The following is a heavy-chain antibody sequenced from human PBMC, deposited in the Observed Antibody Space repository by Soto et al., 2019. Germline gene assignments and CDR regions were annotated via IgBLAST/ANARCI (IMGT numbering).Heavy chain of an antibody. D-gene: IGHD2-15*01. CDR2: INPSGART. CDR3: VRDECSGGSCYFY. V-gene: IGHV1-46*03. CDR1: GYTFIRYN. Sequence: QVQLVQSGAEVKKPGASVKVSCKASGYTFIRYNIHWVRQAPGQGLEWTGMINPSGARTSYAKKFQGRVTMTRDTSTSTVYMEVRSLRPDDTAVYYCVRDECSGGSCYFYWGQGTLVTVSS. J-gene: IGHJ4*02.